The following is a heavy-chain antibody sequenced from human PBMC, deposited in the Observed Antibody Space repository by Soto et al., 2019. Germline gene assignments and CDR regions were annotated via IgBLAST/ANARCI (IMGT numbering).Heavy chain of an antibody. D-gene: IGHD3-22*01. CDR3: ARDHDSSGYYHA. CDR2: IYYSGST. CDR1: GGSISSGGYY. Sequence: QVQLQESGPGLVKPSQTLSLTCTVSGGSISSGGYYWSWIRQHPGKGLEWIGYIYYSGSTYYNPSRKSRVTISVDASKNQFSLKLSSVTAADTAVYYCARDHDSSGYYHAWGQGTLVTVSS. V-gene: IGHV4-31*03. J-gene: IGHJ5*02.